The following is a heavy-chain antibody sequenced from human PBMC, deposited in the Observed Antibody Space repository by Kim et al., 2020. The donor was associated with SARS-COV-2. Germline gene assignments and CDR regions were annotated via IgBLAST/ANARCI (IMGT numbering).Heavy chain of an antibody. CDR2: STI. J-gene: IGHJ4*02. V-gene: IGHV3-48*02. CDR3: ARDGYESLH. Sequence: STIYYADSVKGRFTISRDNAKSSLYLQMNSLRDDDTVVYYCARDGYESLHWGQGALVTVSS. D-gene: IGHD3-22*01.